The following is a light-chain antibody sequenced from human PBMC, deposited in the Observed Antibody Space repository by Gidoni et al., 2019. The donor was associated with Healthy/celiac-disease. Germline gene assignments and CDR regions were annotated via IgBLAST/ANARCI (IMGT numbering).Light chain of an antibody. CDR3: AAWDDSLSGPSWV. CDR2: SNN. Sequence: QSVLTQPPSASGTPGQRVTISCSGSSSNIGSNYVYWYQQLPGTAPKLLIYSNNQRPSGVPDLFSGSKSGTSASLAISGLRSEDEADYYCAAWDDSLSGPSWVFGGGTKLTVL. J-gene: IGLJ3*02. CDR1: SSNIGSNY. V-gene: IGLV1-47*02.